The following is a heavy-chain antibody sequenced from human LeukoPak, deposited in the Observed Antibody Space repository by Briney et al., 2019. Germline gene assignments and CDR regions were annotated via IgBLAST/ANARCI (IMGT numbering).Heavy chain of an antibody. CDR2: IRGNGET. D-gene: IGHD5/OR15-5a*01. CDR3: VRGGIRVSGIDAFDI. V-gene: IGHV3-13*04. J-gene: IGHJ3*02. CDR1: GLSFSSFA. Sequence: GGSLRLSCAASGLSFSSFAMSWVRQGPARGLEWVSSIRGNGETFYADSVKGRFTVSRENGENSLYLQMNGLTDGDTAVYYCVRGGIRVSGIDAFDIWGQGTRVTVSS.